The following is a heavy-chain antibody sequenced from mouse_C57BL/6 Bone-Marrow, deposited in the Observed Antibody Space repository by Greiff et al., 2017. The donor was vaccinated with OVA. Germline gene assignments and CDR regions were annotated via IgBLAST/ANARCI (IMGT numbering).Heavy chain of an antibody. V-gene: IGHV1-64*01. Sequence: VQLQQSGAELVKPGASVKLSCKASGYTFTSYWMHWVKQRPGQGLEWIGLIHPNSGSTNYNEKFKSKATLTVDKSSSTAYMQLSSLTSEDSAVYYCARYGYDVDYWGQGTTLTVSS. CDR3: ARYGYDVDY. CDR1: GYTFTSYW. D-gene: IGHD2-2*01. J-gene: IGHJ2*01. CDR2: IHPNSGST.